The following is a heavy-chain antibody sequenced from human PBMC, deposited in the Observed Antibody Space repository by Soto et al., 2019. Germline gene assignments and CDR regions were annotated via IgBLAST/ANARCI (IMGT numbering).Heavy chain of an antibody. J-gene: IGHJ6*02. V-gene: IGHV5-10-1*01. CDR2: IDPSDSYT. Sequence: GESLKISCKGSGYSFTSYWISWVRQMPGKGLEWMGRIDPSDSYTNYSPSFQGHVTISADKSISTAYLQWSSLKASDTAMYYCARSTGTTVSPVRNYGMDVWGQGTTVTVSS. CDR1: GYSFTSYW. D-gene: IGHD4-17*01. CDR3: ARSTGTTVSPVRNYGMDV.